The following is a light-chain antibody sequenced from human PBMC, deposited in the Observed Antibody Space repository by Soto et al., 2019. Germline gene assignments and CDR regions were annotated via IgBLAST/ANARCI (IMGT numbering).Light chain of an antibody. J-gene: IGLJ2*01. CDR1: SSDVGAYNY. CDR2: EVT. V-gene: IGLV2-8*01. CDR3: SAYGGSNNYVL. Sequence: QSALTQPPSASGSPGHSVTISCTGTSSDVGAYNYVSWYQQHPGKAPKLIIYEVTKRPSGVPDRFSGSKSGNTASLTVSGLQAEDEADYYCSAYGGSNNYVLFGGGTKLTVL.